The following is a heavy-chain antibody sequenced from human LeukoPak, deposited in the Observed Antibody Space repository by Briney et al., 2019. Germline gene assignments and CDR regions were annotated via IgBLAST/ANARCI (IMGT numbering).Heavy chain of an antibody. CDR1: GFAFDEHG. CDR2: INWSGGST. CDR3: ARAPITSPFYFDY. V-gene: IGHV3-20*04. J-gene: IGHJ4*02. D-gene: IGHD2-2*01. Sequence: GGSLRLSCTASGFAFDEHGMSWVRQVPGKGLEWVSGINWSGGSTGYADSLRGRFTISRDNAKNSLYLQMDSLRAEDTALYYCARAPITSPFYFDYWGQGTLVTVSS.